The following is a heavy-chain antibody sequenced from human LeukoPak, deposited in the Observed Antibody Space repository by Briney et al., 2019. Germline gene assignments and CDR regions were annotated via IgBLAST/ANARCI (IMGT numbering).Heavy chain of an antibody. CDR3: ARDLTYDSSGYSYYYYYMDV. J-gene: IGHJ6*03. D-gene: IGHD3-22*01. CDR1: GYTFTGYY. V-gene: IGHV1-2*02. Sequence: ASVKVSCKASGYTFTGYYMHWVRQAPGQGLEWMGWINPNSGGTNYAQKFQGRVTMTRDTSISTAYMELSRLRSDDTAVYYCARDLTYDSSGYSYYYYYMDVWGKGTTVTVSS. CDR2: INPNSGGT.